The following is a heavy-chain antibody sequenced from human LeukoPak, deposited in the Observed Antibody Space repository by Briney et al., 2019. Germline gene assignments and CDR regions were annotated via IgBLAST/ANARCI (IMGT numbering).Heavy chain of an antibody. Sequence: AASVKVSCKASGYTFTGYYMHWVRQAPGQGLEWMGWINPNSGGTNYAQKFQGRVTMTRDTSISTAYMELSRLSSDDTAVYYCARVRGNWNYRDRDAFDIWGQGTMVTVSS. V-gene: IGHV1-2*02. D-gene: IGHD1-7*01. CDR3: ARVRGNWNYRDRDAFDI. CDR2: INPNSGGT. J-gene: IGHJ3*02. CDR1: GYTFTGYY.